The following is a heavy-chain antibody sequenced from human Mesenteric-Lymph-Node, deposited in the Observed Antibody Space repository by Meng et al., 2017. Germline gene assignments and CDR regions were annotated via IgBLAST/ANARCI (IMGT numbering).Heavy chain of an antibody. CDR3: ARDSLVMAMVRGVYGGWFDP. D-gene: IGHD3-10*01. Sequence: SETLSLTCIVSGGSIISSNYYWGWIRQPPGKGLEWIGSIYYSGSTYYNPSLKSRVTISVDTSKNQFSLKLSSVTAADTAVYYCARDSLVMAMVRGVYGGWFDPWGQGTLVTVSS. CDR1: GGSIISSNYY. CDR2: IYYSGST. J-gene: IGHJ5*02. V-gene: IGHV4-39*07.